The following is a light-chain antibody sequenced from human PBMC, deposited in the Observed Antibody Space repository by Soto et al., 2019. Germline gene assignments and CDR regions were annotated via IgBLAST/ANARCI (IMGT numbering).Light chain of an antibody. CDR1: QTISSW. V-gene: IGKV1-5*03. J-gene: IGKJ1*01. CDR2: KAS. Sequence: DLEMTQSPSTLSGAVRHRLTITFLSSQTISSWLAWYQQKPGKAPKLLIYKASTLKSGVPSRFSGTGSGTEFTLTISSLQHEDFATYYCQDYDSDSEAFGHGTRV. CDR3: QDYDSDSEA.